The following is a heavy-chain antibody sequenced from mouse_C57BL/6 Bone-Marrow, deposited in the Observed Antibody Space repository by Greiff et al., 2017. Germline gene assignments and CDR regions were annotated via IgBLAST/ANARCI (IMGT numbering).Heavy chain of an antibody. CDR2: ISDGGSYT. Sequence: EVQGVESGGGLVKPGGSLKLSCAAPGFTFSSYAMSWVRQTPEKRLEWVATISDGGSYTYYPDNVKGRFTISRDNAKNNLYLQMSHLKSEDTAMYYCARYPPGAMDYGGQGTSVTVSS. CDR3: ARYPPGAMDY. V-gene: IGHV5-4*01. CDR1: GFTFSSYA. J-gene: IGHJ4*01.